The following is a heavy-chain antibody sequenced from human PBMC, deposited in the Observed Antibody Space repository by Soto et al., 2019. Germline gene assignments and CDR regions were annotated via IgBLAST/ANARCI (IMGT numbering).Heavy chain of an antibody. V-gene: IGHV4-30-4*01. Sequence: SETLSLTCTVSGGSISSGDYYWSWIRQPPGKGLEWIGYIYYSGSTYYNPSLKSRVTISVDTSKNQFSLKLSSVTAADTAVYYCARDHLMTNDFWSGSRYNWFDPWGQGTLVTVSS. CDR1: GGSISSGDYY. CDR3: ARDHLMTNDFWSGSRYNWFDP. J-gene: IGHJ5*02. D-gene: IGHD3-3*01. CDR2: IYYSGST.